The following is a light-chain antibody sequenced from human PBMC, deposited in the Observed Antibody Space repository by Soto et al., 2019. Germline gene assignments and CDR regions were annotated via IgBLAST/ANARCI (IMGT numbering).Light chain of an antibody. CDR2: GSS. J-gene: IGKJ4*01. Sequence: EIQMTHSPATLSSSPGDRATLTCRASHSVSSSYVACYQQTASQATRLLFDGSSCRTGGTPDWFSSGGWGTDFILTSSMQEADFLADYCCQPYGFPSTFGGGTKVDIK. CDR3: QPYGFPST. V-gene: IGKV3-20*01. CDR1: HSVSSSY.